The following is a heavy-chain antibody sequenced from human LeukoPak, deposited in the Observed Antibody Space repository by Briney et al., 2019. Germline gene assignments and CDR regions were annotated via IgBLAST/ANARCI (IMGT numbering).Heavy chain of an antibody. J-gene: IGHJ6*03. CDR2: ISSSSSYI. V-gene: IGHV3-21*01. CDR1: GFTFSSYS. CDR3: ARALASIAARREGDYYYYMDV. Sequence: GGSLRLSCAASGFTFSSYSMNWVRQAPGKGLEWVSSISSSSSYIYYADSVKGRFTISRDNAKNSLYLQMNSLGAEDTAVYYCARALASIAARREGDYYYYMDVWGKGTTVTVSS. D-gene: IGHD6-6*01.